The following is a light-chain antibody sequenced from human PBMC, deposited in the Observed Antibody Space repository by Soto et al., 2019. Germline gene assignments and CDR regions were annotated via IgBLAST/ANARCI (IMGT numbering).Light chain of an antibody. CDR1: QNIHNY. CDR2: DAS. CDR3: QQGGDWPPLA. Sequence: EIVVTQSPATLSLSPGERATLSCRTSQNIHNYLAWYQQKPGQPPRLVIYDASSRATGVPARFSGSGSGTDFILTISTLEPKNFAVYYGQQGGDWPPLAFGGGTRVDLK. V-gene: IGKV3-11*01. J-gene: IGKJ4*01.